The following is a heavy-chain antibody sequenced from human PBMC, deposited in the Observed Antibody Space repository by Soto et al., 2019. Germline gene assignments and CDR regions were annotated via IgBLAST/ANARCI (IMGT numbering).Heavy chain of an antibody. CDR2: ISAYNGNT. Sequence: QVQLVQSGAEVKKPGASVKVSCKASGYTFTSYGISWVRQAPGQGLEWMGWISAYNGNTNYAQKLQGRVTMTTDTSTSTAYMEVRSLRSDDTAVYYCARDYDFWSGPPPPTYYYYGMDVWGQGTTVTVSS. D-gene: IGHD3-3*01. CDR1: GYTFTSYG. V-gene: IGHV1-18*01. J-gene: IGHJ6*02. CDR3: ARDYDFWSGPPPPTYYYYGMDV.